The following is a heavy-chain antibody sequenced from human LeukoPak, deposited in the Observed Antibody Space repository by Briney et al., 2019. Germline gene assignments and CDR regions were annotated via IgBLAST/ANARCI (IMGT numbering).Heavy chain of an antibody. CDR1: GGFIAVNHYY. CDR3: AREHRSSKYFDS. D-gene: IGHD6-6*01. CDR2: GLYTGNT. V-gene: IGHV4-39*02. J-gene: IGHJ4*02. Sequence: PSETLSLTCSVSGGFIAVNHYYWGWIRQPPGKGLEWIGSGLYTGNTYSNPSLRSRVTISVDTSKNEFSLKMNSVTAADTAVYYCAREHRSSKYFDSWGQGALMIVSS.